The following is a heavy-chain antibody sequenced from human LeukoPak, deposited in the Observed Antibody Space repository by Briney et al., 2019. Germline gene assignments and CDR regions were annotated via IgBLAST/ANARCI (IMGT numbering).Heavy chain of an antibody. Sequence: SETLSLTCTVSGGSISSYYWSWIRQPAGKGLEWIGRIYTSGSTNYNPSLKSQVTMSVDTSKNQFSLKLSSVTAADTAVYYCARGGITYYDSSGLDYWGQGTLVTLSS. CDR2: IYTSGST. CDR1: GGSISSYY. V-gene: IGHV4-4*07. CDR3: ARGGITYYDSSGLDY. D-gene: IGHD3-22*01. J-gene: IGHJ4*02.